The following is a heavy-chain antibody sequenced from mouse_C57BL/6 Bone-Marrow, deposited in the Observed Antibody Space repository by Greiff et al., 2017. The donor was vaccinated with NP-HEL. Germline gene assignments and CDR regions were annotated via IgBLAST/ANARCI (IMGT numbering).Heavy chain of an antibody. J-gene: IGHJ4*01. V-gene: IGHV5-2*01. Sequence: EVKLMESGGGLVQPGESLKLSCESNEYEFPSHDMSWVRKTPEKRLELVAAINSDGGSTYYPDTMERRFIISRDNTKKTLYLQMSSLRAEDTALYYCARQGYGNYAMDYWGQGTSVTVSS. CDR1: EYEFPSHD. CDR3: ARQGYGNYAMDY. CDR2: INSDGGST. D-gene: IGHD2-10*02.